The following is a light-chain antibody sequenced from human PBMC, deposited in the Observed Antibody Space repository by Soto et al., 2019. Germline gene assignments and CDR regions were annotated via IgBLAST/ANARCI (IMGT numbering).Light chain of an antibody. CDR2: WAS. CDR3: QQYYSTPLT. J-gene: IGKJ4*01. V-gene: IGKV4-1*01. CDR1: QSVLFNSNSRNY. Sequence: DIVMTQSPDSLAVSLGERATINCKSSQSVLFNSNSRNYLAWYQQKPGQPPKLLIYWASTRESGVPDRFSGSGSGTDFTLTSSSLQAEDVAVYCCQQYYSTPLTFGGGTKVEIK.